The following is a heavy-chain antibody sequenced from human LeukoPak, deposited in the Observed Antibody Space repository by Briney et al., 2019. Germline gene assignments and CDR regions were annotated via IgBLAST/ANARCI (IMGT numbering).Heavy chain of an antibody. Sequence: ASVKVSCKASGYTFTSYGISWVRQAPGQGLEWMGWISAYNGNTNYAQKLQGRVTMTTDTSTSTAYMELSSLRSEDTAVYYCARQPREHYDSSGYYDYWGQGTLVTVSS. V-gene: IGHV1-18*01. J-gene: IGHJ4*02. CDR3: ARQPREHYDSSGYYDY. D-gene: IGHD3-22*01. CDR2: ISAYNGNT. CDR1: GYTFTSYG.